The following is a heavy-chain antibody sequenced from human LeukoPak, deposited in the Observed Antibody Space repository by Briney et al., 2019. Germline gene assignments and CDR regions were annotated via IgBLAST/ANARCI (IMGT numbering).Heavy chain of an antibody. Sequence: SETLSLTCTVSGDSITGYYWTWIRQPAGKGLEWIGRIYSGGSTNYNPPLKSRVTMSVDTSKNQFSLKLSSVTAADTAVYYCATGRDADSARGYYDMDVWGQGTTVTVSS. V-gene: IGHV4-4*07. CDR3: ATGRDADSARGYYDMDV. D-gene: IGHD5-24*01. CDR2: IYSGGST. J-gene: IGHJ6*02. CDR1: GDSITGYY.